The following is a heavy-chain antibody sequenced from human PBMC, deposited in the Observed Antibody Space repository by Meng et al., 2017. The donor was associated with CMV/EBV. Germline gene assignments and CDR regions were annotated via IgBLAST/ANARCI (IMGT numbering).Heavy chain of an antibody. CDR3: ARAGKDWVGRTVYYDY. J-gene: IGHJ4*02. Sequence: ESLKISCAASGFTFSGYWMHWVRQAPGKGLAWVSRINSDVSSPSYADSVKGRFTISRDNAKNTLYLQMNSLRAEDTAVYYCARAGKDWVGRTVYYDYWGQGTLVTVSS. CDR1: GFTFSGYW. V-gene: IGHV3-74*01. CDR2: INSDVSSP. D-gene: IGHD2-15*01.